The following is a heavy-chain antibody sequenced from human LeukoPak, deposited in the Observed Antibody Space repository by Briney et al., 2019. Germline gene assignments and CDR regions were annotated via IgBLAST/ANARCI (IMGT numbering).Heavy chain of an antibody. Sequence: PGGSLRLSCAASGFTFSNAWMSWVRHAPGKGLVWVSRINSDGSSTSYADSVKGRFTISRDNAKNSLYLQMNSLRAEDTAVYYCARVDYDILTGYYAHYYYYYMDVWGKGTTVTISS. J-gene: IGHJ6*03. CDR3: ARVDYDILTGYYAHYYYYYMDV. D-gene: IGHD3-9*01. V-gene: IGHV3-74*01. CDR1: GFTFSNAW. CDR2: INSDGSST.